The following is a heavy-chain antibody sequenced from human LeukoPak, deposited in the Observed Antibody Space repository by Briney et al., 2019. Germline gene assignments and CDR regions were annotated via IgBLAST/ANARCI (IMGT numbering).Heavy chain of an antibody. V-gene: IGHV3-7*01. J-gene: IGHJ6*03. Sequence: PGGSLRLSCAASGFTFISYWMSWVRQAPGKGLEWVANIKQDGSEKYYVDSVKGRFTISRDNAKNSLYLQMNSLRAEDTAVYYCARADSSIAARLSRSSIFNYYYYMDVWGKGTMVTVSS. D-gene: IGHD6-6*01. CDR1: GFTFISYW. CDR3: ARADSSIAARLSRSSIFNYYYYMDV. CDR2: IKQDGSEK.